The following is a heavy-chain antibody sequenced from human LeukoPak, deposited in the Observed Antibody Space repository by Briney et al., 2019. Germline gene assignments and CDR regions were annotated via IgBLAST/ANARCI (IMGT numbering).Heavy chain of an antibody. J-gene: IGHJ6*02. CDR3: ARGWYGGYLNGMDV. CDR2: IYSGGSI. CDR1: GFTVSSNY. D-gene: IGHD4-17*01. Sequence: LPGGSLRLSCAASGFTVSSNYMSWVRQAPGKGLEWVSVIYSGGSIYYADSVKGRFTISRHNSKNTVYLQMNSLRTEDTAVYYCARGWYGGYLNGMDVWGQETTVTVSS. V-gene: IGHV3-53*04.